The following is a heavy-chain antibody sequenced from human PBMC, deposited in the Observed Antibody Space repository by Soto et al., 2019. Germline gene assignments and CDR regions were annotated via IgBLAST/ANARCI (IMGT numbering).Heavy chain of an antibody. D-gene: IGHD4-17*01. CDR1: GGSISSGGYY. Sequence: SETLSLTCTVSGGSISSGGYYWSWIRQHPGKGLEWIGYIYYSGSTYYNPSLKSRVTISVDTSKNQFSLKLSSVTAADTAVYYCARSSQSTVTTIDYWGQGTRVTVAS. CDR3: ARSSQSTVTTIDY. V-gene: IGHV4-31*03. CDR2: IYYSGST. J-gene: IGHJ4*02.